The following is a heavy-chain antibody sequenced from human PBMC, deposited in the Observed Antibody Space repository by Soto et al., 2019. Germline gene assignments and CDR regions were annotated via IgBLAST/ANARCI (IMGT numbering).Heavy chain of an antibody. CDR2: IYTSGST. D-gene: IGHD1-1*01. CDR1: GGSISSYY. J-gene: IGHJ5*02. V-gene: IGHV4-4*07. CDR3: ARVPSLPWRRWFDP. Sequence: PAEPLSLTCSVCGGSISSYYWSWIRQPAGKGLEWIGRIYTSGSTNYNPSLKSRVTMSVDTSKNQFSLKLSSVTAADTAVYYCARVPSLPWRRWFDPWGQGKRVTVSA.